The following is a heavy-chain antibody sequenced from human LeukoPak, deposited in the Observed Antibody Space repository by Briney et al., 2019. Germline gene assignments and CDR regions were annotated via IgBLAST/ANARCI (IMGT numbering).Heavy chain of an antibody. CDR2: IKLDGSEK. J-gene: IGHJ4*02. D-gene: IGHD5-18*01. V-gene: IGHV3-7*01. Sequence: GGSLRLSCAASGFTFSNYWMNWVRQAPGKGLEWVAKIKLDGSEKYYVDSVKGRFTISRDNAKTSLYLQMISLRAEDTAVYYCARHLSGVTGYTYGRGIDYWGQGTLVTVSS. CDR3: ARHLSGVTGYTYGRGIDY. CDR1: GFTFSNYW.